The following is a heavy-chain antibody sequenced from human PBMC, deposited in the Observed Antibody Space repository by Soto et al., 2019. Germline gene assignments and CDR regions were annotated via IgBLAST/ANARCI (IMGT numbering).Heavy chain of an antibody. CDR2: MNPDGSSR. D-gene: IGHD3-10*01. CDR3: ARGGNAGSGQYYLDDY. V-gene: IGHV3-74*01. CDR1: GFTFSSNW. J-gene: IGHJ4*02. Sequence: EVQLVESGGDLVQPGGSLRLSCEASGFTFSSNWMHWVRQAPGKGLVWVSRMNPDGSSRGYADSVKGRFTISRDNANNTLFLQMNSLRAEETAVYYCARGGNAGSGQYYLDDYWWQGTLVTVSS.